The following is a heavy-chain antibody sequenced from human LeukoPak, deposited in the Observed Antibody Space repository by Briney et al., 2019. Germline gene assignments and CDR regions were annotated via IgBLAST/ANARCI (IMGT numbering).Heavy chain of an antibody. CDR2: ITSTSSSI. Sequence: GGSLRLSCAASGFPFSSFSMNWVRQTPGKGLEWVSYITSTSSSIYYADSVKGRFTISRDNAKNSLYLQMNSLRDEGTAVYYCARWESGTYLIFDYWGQGTLVTVS. V-gene: IGHV3-48*02. CDR1: GFPFSSFS. CDR3: ARWESGTYLIFDY. D-gene: IGHD1-26*01. J-gene: IGHJ4*02.